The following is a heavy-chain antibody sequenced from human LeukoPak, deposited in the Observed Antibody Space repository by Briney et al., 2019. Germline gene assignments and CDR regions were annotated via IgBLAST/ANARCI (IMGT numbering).Heavy chain of an antibody. CDR3: AKGSPSTKADENWFDP. J-gene: IGHJ5*02. D-gene: IGHD2/OR15-2a*01. V-gene: IGHV3-23*01. Sequence: GGSLRLSCAASGFTFSSYAMSWVRQAPGKGLEWASAISGSGGSTYYADSVKGRFTISRDNSKNTLYLQMNSLRAEGTAVYYCAKGSPSTKADENWFDPWGQGTLVTVSS. CDR2: ISGSGGST. CDR1: GFTFSSYA.